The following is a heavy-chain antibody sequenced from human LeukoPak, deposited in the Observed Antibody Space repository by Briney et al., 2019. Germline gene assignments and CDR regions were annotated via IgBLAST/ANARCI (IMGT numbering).Heavy chain of an antibody. D-gene: IGHD6-13*01. J-gene: IGHJ3*01. Sequence: GGSLTLSCEVSGLTSSDHPMNWVRQAAGKGLEWVSAIYGSGGSTYYADSVKGRFTISRDNSKNTLYLQMNSLRADDTAVYYCAKDIEPISSSWDASDVWGQGTMVTVSS. CDR2: IYGSGGST. CDR3: AKDIEPISSSWDASDV. V-gene: IGHV3-23*01. CDR1: GLTSSDHP.